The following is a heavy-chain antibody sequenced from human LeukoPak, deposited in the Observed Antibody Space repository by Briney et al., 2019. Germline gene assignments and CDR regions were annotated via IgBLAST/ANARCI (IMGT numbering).Heavy chain of an antibody. D-gene: IGHD2-2*01. J-gene: IGHJ6*03. CDR2: INHSGST. V-gene: IGHV4-34*01. Sequence: SETLSLTCAVYGGSFSGYYWSWIRQPPGEGLEWIGEINHSGSTNYNPSLKSRVTISVDTSKNQFSRKLSSVAAADTDVYYCARSCSSTSCYGYYYYYMDVWGKGTTVTVS. CDR1: GGSFSGYY. CDR3: ARSCSSTSCYGYYYYYMDV.